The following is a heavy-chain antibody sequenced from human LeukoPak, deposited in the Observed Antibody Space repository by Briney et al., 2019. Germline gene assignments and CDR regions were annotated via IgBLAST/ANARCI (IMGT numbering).Heavy chain of an antibody. D-gene: IGHD2-15*01. Sequence: QSGGSLRLSCAASGFTFSSNYMSWVRQAPGKGLEWVSVIYSGGNTYYADSVKGRFTISRDNSKNKLYLQMNSLRAEDTAVYYCASGYCSGGHCYSVYFQHWGQGTLVTVSS. J-gene: IGHJ1*01. CDR3: ASGYCSGGHCYSVYFQH. V-gene: IGHV3-53*01. CDR2: IYSGGNT. CDR1: GFTFSSNY.